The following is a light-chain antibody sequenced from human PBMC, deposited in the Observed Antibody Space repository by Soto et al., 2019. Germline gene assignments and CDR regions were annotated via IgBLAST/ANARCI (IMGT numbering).Light chain of an antibody. CDR1: QSVSSSY. Sequence: EIVLTQSPGTLSLSPVERATLSCMASQSVSSSYLAWYQQKPGQAPRLLIYGASSRATGIPDRFSGSGSGTDFTLTISRLEPEDFAVYYCQQYGSLPITFGQGTRLEI. CDR2: GAS. V-gene: IGKV3-20*01. J-gene: IGKJ5*01. CDR3: QQYGSLPIT.